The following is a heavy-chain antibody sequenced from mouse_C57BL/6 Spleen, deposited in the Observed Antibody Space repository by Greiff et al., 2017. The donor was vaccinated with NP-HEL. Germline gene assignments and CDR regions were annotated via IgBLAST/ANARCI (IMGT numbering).Heavy chain of an antibody. J-gene: IGHJ4*01. CDR3: VRHSRNWDGAMDY. CDR2: IRSKSNNYAT. D-gene: IGHD4-1*01. Sequence: EVKLMESGGGLVQPKGSLKLSCAASGFSFNTYAMNWVRQAPGKGLEWVARIRSKSNNYATYYADSVKDRFTISRDDSESMLYLQMNNLKTEDTAMYYCVRHSRNWDGAMDYWGQGTSVTVSS. V-gene: IGHV10-1*01. CDR1: GFSFNTYA.